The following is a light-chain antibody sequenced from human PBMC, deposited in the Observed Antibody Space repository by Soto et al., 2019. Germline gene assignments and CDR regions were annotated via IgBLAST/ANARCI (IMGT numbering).Light chain of an antibody. J-gene: IGLJ2*01. V-gene: IGLV2-23*01. CDR1: SSDVGGYNL. CDR3: CSYAGSSTPVV. CDR2: EDI. Sequence: QSALTQPASVSGSPGQSITISCTGTSSDVGGYNLVSWYQQHPGKAPKFMIYEDIKRPSGVSNRFSGSKSGNTASLAISGLQAEDEADYYCCSYAGSSTPVVFGGGTTLTVL.